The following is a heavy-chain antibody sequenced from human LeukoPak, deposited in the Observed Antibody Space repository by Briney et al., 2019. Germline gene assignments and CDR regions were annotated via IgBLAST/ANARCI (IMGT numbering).Heavy chain of an antibody. D-gene: IGHD2-2*01. J-gene: IGHJ5*02. CDR1: GGSISSGGYY. V-gene: IGHV4-31*03. CDR3: ARDRAPMPFDP. Sequence: PSQTLSLTSTVSGGSISSGGYYWSWIRQHPGKGLEWIGYIYYSGSTYYNPSLKSRVTISVDTSKNQFSLKLSSVTAADTAVYYCARDRAPMPFDPWGQGTLVTVSS. CDR2: IYYSGST.